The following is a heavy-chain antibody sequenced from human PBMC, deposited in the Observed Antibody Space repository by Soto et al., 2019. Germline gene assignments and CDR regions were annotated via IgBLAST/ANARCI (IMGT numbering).Heavy chain of an antibody. D-gene: IGHD2-2*01. CDR1: GCTFTSYP. Sequence: ASVKVSCKSSGCTFTSYPMHPARQATGQRLERMRWINAGTGNTKYSQKFQGRVTITRDTYASTAYMELSSLRSEDTAVYYCARDIVVVPAAIISSRSYYYYYGMEDWGQGPMVTVSS. CDR3: ARDIVVVPAAIISSRSYYYYYGMED. V-gene: IGHV1-3*01. J-gene: IGHJ6*02. CDR2: INAGTGNT.